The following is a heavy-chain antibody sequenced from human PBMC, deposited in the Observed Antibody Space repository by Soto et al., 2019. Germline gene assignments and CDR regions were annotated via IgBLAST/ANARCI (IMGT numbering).Heavy chain of an antibody. CDR3: ARRPGIAVAGGYGMDV. CDR2: IYYSGST. Sequence: TSETLSLTCTVSGGSISSSSYYWGWIRQPPGKGLEWIGSIYYSGSTYYNPSLKSRVTISVDTSKNQFSLKLSSVTAADTAVYYCARRPGIAVAGGYGMDVWGQGTTVTVSS. V-gene: IGHV4-39*01. J-gene: IGHJ6*02. CDR1: GGSISSSSYY. D-gene: IGHD6-19*01.